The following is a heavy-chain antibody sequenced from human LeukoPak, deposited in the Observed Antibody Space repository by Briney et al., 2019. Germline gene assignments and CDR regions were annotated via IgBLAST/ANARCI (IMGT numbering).Heavy chain of an antibody. CDR1: GYTFTGYY. V-gene: IGHV1-2*02. D-gene: IGHD5-24*01. Sequence: ASVKVSCKASGYTFTGYYMHWVRQAPGQGLEWMGWINPNSGGTNYAQKFQGRVTMTRDTSISTAYMELSRLRSDDTAVYYCAGSFMATTPYFDYWGQGTLVTVSS. CDR3: AGSFMATTPYFDY. CDR2: INPNSGGT. J-gene: IGHJ4*02.